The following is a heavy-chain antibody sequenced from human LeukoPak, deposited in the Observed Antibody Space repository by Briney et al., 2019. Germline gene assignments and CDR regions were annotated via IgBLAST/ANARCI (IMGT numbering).Heavy chain of an antibody. CDR1: GFTFSSYA. D-gene: IGHD3-10*01. J-gene: IGHJ4*02. V-gene: IGHV3-23*01. CDR2: TNFNGGST. CDR3: AKDIYGSGSYYPDY. Sequence: GGSLRLSCAVSGFTFSSYAMTWVRQAPGKGLGWVSTTNFNGGSTYYADSVKGRFTISRDNSKNTLHLQMNSLRAEDTAVYYCAKDIYGSGSYYPDYWGQGTLVTVSS.